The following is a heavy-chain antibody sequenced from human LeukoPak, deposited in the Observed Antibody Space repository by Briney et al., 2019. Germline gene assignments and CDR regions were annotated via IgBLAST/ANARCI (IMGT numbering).Heavy chain of an antibody. D-gene: IGHD1-26*01. CDR3: ARVALSGSYHGEFDY. CDR2: IYPGGNT. Sequence: GGSLRLSCAASGFTFSSYLMTWVRQAPGKGLEWVSVIYPGGNTYYADSAKGRFTISRDNSKNTLYLQMNSLRAEDTAVYYCARVALSGSYHGEFDYWGQGTLVTVSS. CDR1: GFTFSSYL. V-gene: IGHV3-53*01. J-gene: IGHJ4*02.